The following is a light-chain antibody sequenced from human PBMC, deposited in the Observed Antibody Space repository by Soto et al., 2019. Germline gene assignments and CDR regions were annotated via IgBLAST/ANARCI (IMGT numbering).Light chain of an antibody. V-gene: IGKV1-39*01. J-gene: IGKJ4*01. CDR3: QQSYSTPLT. CDR2: AAS. CDR1: QSISSY. Sequence: IQMTQSPSSLSASVGDRVTIXXXASQSISSYLNWYQQKPGKAPKLLIYAASSLQSGVPSRFSGSGSGTDFTLTISSLQPEDFATYYCQQSYSTPLTFGGGTKVDIK.